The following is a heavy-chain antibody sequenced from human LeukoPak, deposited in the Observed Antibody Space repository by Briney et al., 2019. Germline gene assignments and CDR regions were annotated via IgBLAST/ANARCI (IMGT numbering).Heavy chain of an antibody. CDR1: GDSISIYY. CDR3: ARGFGGSYSFDY. CDR2: IYYNGNT. Sequence: SETLSLTCTVSGDSISIYYWNWIRQPPGKGLEWIGYIYYNGNTNYNPSLKSRVTISVDTSKNQFSLKLTSVTAADTAVYYCARGFGGSYSFDYWGQGTLVTVSS. V-gene: IGHV4-59*01. D-gene: IGHD3-3*01. J-gene: IGHJ4*02.